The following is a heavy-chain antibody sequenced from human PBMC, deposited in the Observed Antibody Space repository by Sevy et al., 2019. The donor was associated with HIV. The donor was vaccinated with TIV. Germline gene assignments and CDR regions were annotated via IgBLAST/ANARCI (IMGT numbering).Heavy chain of an antibody. CDR3: ARVNSLTLLTVNDAFDI. D-gene: IGHD4-17*01. V-gene: IGHV1-69*13. CDR1: GGTFSSYA. CDR2: IIPIFGTA. Sequence: ASVKVSCKASGGTFSSYAISWVRQAPGQGLEWMGRIIPIFGTANYAQKFQGRVTITADESTSTAYMELSSLRSEDTAVYYCARVNSLTLLTVNDAFDIWGQGTMVTVSS. J-gene: IGHJ3*02.